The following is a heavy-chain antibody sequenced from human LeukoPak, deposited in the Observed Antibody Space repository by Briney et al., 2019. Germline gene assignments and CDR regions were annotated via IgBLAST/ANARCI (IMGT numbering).Heavy chain of an antibody. CDR2: IYYSGST. CDR1: GGSISSYY. J-gene: IGHJ6*02. CDR3: ASASSGWFGDYYYYGMDV. V-gene: IGHV4-59*01. Sequence: SETLSLTCTVSGGSISSYYWSWIRQHPGKGLEWIGYIYYSGSTNYNPSLKSRVTISVDTSKNQFSLKLSSVTAADTAVYYCASASSGWFGDYYYYGMDVWGQGTTVTVSS. D-gene: IGHD6-19*01.